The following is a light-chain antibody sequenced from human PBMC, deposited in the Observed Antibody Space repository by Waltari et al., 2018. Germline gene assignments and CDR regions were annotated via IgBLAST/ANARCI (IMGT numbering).Light chain of an antibody. V-gene: IGKV3-11*01. CDR3: QQRSNWPPEFT. CDR1: QSVSSY. Sequence: EIVLTQSPATLSLSPGERATLSCRASQSVSSYLAWYQQQPGQAPRLLIYDASNRATGIPARFSGSGSGTDFTLTISSLEPEDFAVYYCQQRSNWPPEFTFGPGTKVDIK. J-gene: IGKJ3*01. CDR2: DAS.